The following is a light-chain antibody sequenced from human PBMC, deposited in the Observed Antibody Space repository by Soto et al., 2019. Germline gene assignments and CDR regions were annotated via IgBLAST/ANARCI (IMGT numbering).Light chain of an antibody. V-gene: IGKV3-20*01. CDR2: GAS. CDR3: QQYGSSSWT. CDR1: QSVSSNY. J-gene: IGKJ1*01. Sequence: EIVLTQSPGTLSLSPGERATLSCRASQSVSSNYLSWYQQKPGQAPSLLIYGASSRATGIPDRFSGSGSGTDFTLTINRLEPEDCAVYYCQQYGSSSWTFGQGTKVEIK.